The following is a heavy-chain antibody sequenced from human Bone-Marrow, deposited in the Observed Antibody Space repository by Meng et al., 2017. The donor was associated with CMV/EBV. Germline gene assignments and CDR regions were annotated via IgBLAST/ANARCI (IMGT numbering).Heavy chain of an antibody. CDR2: IYSGAGST. V-gene: IGHV3-23*03. Sequence: GESLKISCAASGFTFSSYAMTWVRRAPGKGLEWVAVIYSGAGSTYYADSVKGRFTISRDNAKNSLYLQMNSLRAEDTAAYYCARDGDPTAYFDYWGQGTLVTVSS. CDR3: ARDGDPTAYFDY. D-gene: IGHD5-18*01. CDR1: GFTFSSYA. J-gene: IGHJ4*02.